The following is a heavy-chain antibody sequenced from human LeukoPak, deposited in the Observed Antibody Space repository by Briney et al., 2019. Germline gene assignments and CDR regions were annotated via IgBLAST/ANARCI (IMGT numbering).Heavy chain of an antibody. CDR3: ARDGGYCRGGSCYSAEYFQH. D-gene: IGHD2-15*01. V-gene: IGHV3-33*01. J-gene: IGHJ1*01. Sequence: PGRSLRLSCAASGFTFSSYGMHWVRQAPGKGLEWVAMIWYDGSSKYYADSVKGRFTISRDNSKSTLYLQMNSLRAEDTAVYYCARDGGYCRGGSCYSAEYFQHWGQGTLVTVSS. CDR2: IWYDGSSK. CDR1: GFTFSSYG.